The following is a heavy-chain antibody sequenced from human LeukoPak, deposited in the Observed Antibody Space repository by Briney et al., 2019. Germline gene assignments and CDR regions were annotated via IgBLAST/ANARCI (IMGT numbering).Heavy chain of an antibody. J-gene: IGHJ6*03. CDR2: IRHDGNDK. Sequence: GGSLRLSCVASGFTFTSYGMHWVRQAPGKGLEWVALIRHDGNDKYYAETVKGRFTISRDNSNNTVYLQMNTLRAEDTAMYYCARPDYDFWSGSPGGNYMDVWGKGTTVTVSS. CDR1: GFTFTSYG. CDR3: ARPDYDFWSGSPGGNYMDV. V-gene: IGHV3-30*19. D-gene: IGHD3-3*01.